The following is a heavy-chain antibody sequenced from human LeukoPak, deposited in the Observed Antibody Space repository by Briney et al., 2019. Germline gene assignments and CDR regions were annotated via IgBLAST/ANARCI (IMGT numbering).Heavy chain of an antibody. Sequence: SVKVSCKASGFSNSNSSVQWVRQARGQRPEWIGWIVVCTGKTNYAQRLQERVTITRDMSTGTVDMELSSLRSEDTAVYYCAATSIRMVQRIIYYGKDVWGQGTTVTVSS. CDR2: IVVCTGKT. CDR1: GFSNSNSS. CDR3: AATSIRMVQRIIYYGKDV. V-gene: IGHV1-58*01. J-gene: IGHJ6*02. D-gene: IGHD3-10*01.